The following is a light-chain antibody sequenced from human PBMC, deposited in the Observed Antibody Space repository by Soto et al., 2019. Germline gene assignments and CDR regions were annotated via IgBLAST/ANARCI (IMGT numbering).Light chain of an antibody. Sequence: QSALTQPASVSGSPGQSIAISCTGTSSDVGSYNSVSWYQQHPGKAPKVMIYDVSNRPSGVSDRFSGSKSGNTASLAISGLQAEDEADYYCSSYTSSSTYVFGTGTKVTVL. CDR2: DVS. CDR3: SSYTSSSTYV. CDR1: SSDVGSYNS. V-gene: IGLV2-14*03. J-gene: IGLJ1*01.